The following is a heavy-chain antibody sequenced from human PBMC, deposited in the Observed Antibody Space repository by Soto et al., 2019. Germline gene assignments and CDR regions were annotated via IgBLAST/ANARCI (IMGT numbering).Heavy chain of an antibody. V-gene: IGHV3-9*01. CDR1: GFTFDDYA. J-gene: IGHJ6*02. Sequence: EVQLVESGGGLVQPGRSLRLSCAASGFTFDDYAMHWVRQAPGKGLEWVSGISWNSGSIGYADSVKGRFTISRDNAKNSLYLQMNSLRDEDTAVYFCARDGRARSAYSSDYYYFSGMDVWGQGTTVTVSS. CDR3: ARDGRARSAYSSDYYYFSGMDV. D-gene: IGHD3-3*01. CDR2: ISWNSGSI.